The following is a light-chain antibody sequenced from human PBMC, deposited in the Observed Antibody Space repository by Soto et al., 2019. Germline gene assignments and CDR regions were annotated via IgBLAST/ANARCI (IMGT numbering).Light chain of an antibody. J-gene: IGKJ1*01. CDR2: GAS. Sequence: EIVLTQSPDTLSLSPGERATLSFRASQGISNTYLFWYQQKPGQAPRLLIYGASFRATGIPDRFTGSGSGTDFTLTITRLEPEDFAVYYCQQFGGSSRTFGQGTKVDIK. CDR1: QGISNTY. V-gene: IGKV3-20*01. CDR3: QQFGGSSRT.